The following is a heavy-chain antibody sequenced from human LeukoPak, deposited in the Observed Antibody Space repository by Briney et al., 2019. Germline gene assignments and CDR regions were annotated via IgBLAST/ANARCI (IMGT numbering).Heavy chain of an antibody. J-gene: IGHJ6*03. CDR1: GGSISSSSYY. CDR3: ARHIAAAGINYYYYYMDV. Sequence: PSETLSLTCTVSGGSISSSSYYWGWIRQPPGKGLEWIGSIYYSGSTYYNPSLKSRVTISVDTSKNQFSLKLSSVTAADTAVYYCARHIAAAGINYYYYYMDVWGKGTTVTVSS. V-gene: IGHV4-39*07. CDR2: IYYSGST. D-gene: IGHD6-13*01.